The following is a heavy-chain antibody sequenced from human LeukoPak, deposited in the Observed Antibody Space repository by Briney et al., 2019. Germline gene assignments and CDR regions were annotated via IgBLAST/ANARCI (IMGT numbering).Heavy chain of an antibody. CDR1: GGSISSYY. D-gene: IGHD3-10*01. Sequence: SETLSLICSVSGGSISSYYWNCIRQPPGKGLEWIGYIYYSESTNYNPSLKSRVTISVDTSKNQFSLKLSSVTAADTAVYYCARGSRQGVFDPWGQGTQVTVSS. CDR3: ARGSRQGVFDP. V-gene: IGHV4-59*13. CDR2: IYYSEST. J-gene: IGHJ5*02.